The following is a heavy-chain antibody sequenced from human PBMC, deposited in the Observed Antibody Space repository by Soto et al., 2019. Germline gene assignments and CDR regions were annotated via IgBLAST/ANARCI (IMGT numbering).Heavy chain of an antibody. D-gene: IGHD2-8*01. CDR1: GFTFSSYA. CDR2: ISGSGGST. Sequence: EVQLLESGGGLVQPGGSLRLSCAASGFTFSSYAMSWVRQAPGKGLEWVSAISGSGGSTYYADSVKGRFTISRDNSKNTLYLQMNSLRAEDTAVYYCAKISGDFVLMVYAPYYYGMDVWGQGTTVTVSS. J-gene: IGHJ6*02. V-gene: IGHV3-23*01. CDR3: AKISGDFVLMVYAPYYYGMDV.